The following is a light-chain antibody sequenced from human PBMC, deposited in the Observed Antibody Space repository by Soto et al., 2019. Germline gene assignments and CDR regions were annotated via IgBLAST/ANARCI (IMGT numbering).Light chain of an antibody. V-gene: IGLV1-51*01. CDR2: DTT. Sequence: SVLTQPPSLSAAPGATVTISCSGTYSNIGNNYISWYQQLPGMPPKLLIYDTTNRPSAIPDRFSGSKSGTSATLDITGRQTGDEADYYCATWDSSLSAVVFGGGTKVTVL. J-gene: IGLJ2*01. CDR3: ATWDSSLSAVV. CDR1: YSNIGNNY.